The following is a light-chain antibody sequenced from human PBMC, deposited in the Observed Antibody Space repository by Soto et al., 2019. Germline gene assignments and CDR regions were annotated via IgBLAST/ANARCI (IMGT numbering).Light chain of an antibody. CDR2: AAS. CDR1: QGISSY. V-gene: IGKV1-9*01. Sequence: DIQLTQSPSFLSASVGDRVTITCRASQGISSYLAWYQQKPGKAPKLLIYAASTLQSGVPSRFSGSGSGTEFTLTISSLQPEDFATYYCQQLNSYPLTFGGATKVVIK. CDR3: QQLNSYPLT. J-gene: IGKJ4*01.